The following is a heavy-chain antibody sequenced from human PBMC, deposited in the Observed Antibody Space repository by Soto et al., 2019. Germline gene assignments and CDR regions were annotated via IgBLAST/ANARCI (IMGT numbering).Heavy chain of an antibody. CDR3: AKDISPSVSGFCGGDCEYYYYGMDV. V-gene: IGHV3-43D*03. D-gene: IGHD2-21*02. CDR1: GFTFDDYA. Sequence: GGSLRLSCAASGFTFDDYAMHWVRQAPGKGLEWVSLISWDGGSTYYADSVKGRFTISRDNSKNSLYLQMNSLRAEDTALYYCAKDISPSVSGFCGGDCEYYYYGMDVWGQGTTVTVSS. CDR2: ISWDGGST. J-gene: IGHJ6*02.